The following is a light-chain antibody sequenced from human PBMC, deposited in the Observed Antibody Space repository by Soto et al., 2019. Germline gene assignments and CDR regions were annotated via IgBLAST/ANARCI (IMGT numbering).Light chain of an antibody. CDR3: QQYGSSPRT. CDR1: QTVSRSS. Sequence: DIVFTQSPGTRSLSPGERATLSCRASQTVSRSSLAWYQQKPGQAPRLLMFGASTRAAGFPDRFSGSGSGTDFTLTISRLEPEDFAVYYCQQYGSSPRTFGQGTKVDIK. CDR2: GAS. V-gene: IGKV3-20*01. J-gene: IGKJ1*01.